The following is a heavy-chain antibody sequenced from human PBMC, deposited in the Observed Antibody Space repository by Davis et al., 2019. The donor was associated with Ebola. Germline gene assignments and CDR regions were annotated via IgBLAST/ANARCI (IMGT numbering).Heavy chain of an antibody. CDR1: GGSISSGRYY. CDR3: ARQGRDSGEPDFDF. Sequence: MPSETLSLTCTVPGGSISSGRYYWGWIRQSPGKGLEWIGCIYYRGSTYYNPSLKSRVTVSLDTSKNQFSLQLSSVTAADTAVYYCARQGRDSGEPDFDFWGQGTLVTASS. J-gene: IGHJ4*02. V-gene: IGHV4-39*01. D-gene: IGHD4-17*01. CDR2: IYYRGST.